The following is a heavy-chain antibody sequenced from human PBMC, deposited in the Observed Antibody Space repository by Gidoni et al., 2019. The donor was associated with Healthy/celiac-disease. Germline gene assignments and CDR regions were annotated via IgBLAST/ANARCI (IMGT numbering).Heavy chain of an antibody. CDR3: ARGSAGSYSYYGMDV. D-gene: IGHD1-26*01. Sequence: QVQLQESGPGLVKPSETLSLTCTVSGGSISSYYWSWIRQPPGKGLEWIGYIYYSGSTNYNPSLKSRVTISVDTSKNQFSLKLSSVTAADTAVYYCARGSAGSYSYYGMDVWGQGTTVTVSS. V-gene: IGHV4-59*01. CDR1: GGSISSYY. CDR2: IYYSGST. J-gene: IGHJ6*02.